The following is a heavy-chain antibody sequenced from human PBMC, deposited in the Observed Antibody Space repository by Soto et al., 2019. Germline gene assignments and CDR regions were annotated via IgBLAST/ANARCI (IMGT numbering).Heavy chain of an antibody. CDR2: IIQDGGEK. V-gene: IGHV3-7*01. D-gene: IGHD6-19*01. J-gene: IGHJ4*02. CDR3: ARGYNSALDY. CDR1: GFAFSSYW. Sequence: EVQLVESGGGLVQPGGSLRLSCAASGFAFSSYWMSWVRQAPGKGLEWVANIIQDGGEKYYVDSVNGRFTTSRDNAKNSLYLQMNSLRAEDTAVYYCARGYNSALDYWGQGTLVTVSS.